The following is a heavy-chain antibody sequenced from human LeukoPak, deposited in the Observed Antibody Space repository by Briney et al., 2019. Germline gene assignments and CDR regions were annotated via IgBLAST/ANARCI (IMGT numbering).Heavy chain of an antibody. CDR1: GFTFSSYS. J-gene: IGHJ6*02. CDR3: ARDSRPGKNSSSWYTGPGYYGMDV. CDR2: ISSCSSTI. V-gene: IGHV3-48*02. Sequence: GGSLRLSCAASGFTFSSYSMNWVRQAPGKGLEWVSSISSCSSTIYYADSVKGRFTISRDNAKNSLYLQMNSLRDEDTAVYYCARDSRPGKNSSSWYTGPGYYGMDVWGQGTTVTVSS. D-gene: IGHD6-13*01.